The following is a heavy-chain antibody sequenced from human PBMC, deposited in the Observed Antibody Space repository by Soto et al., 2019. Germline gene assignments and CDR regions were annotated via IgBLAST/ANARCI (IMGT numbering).Heavy chain of an antibody. Sequence: SVKVSFKASGCTFSSYAISWVRQAPGQGLEWMGGIIPIFGTANYAQKFQGRVTITADKSTSTAYMELSSLRSEDTAVYYCAVTIVVVPAYYYYGMDVWGQGTTVTVSS. J-gene: IGHJ6*02. D-gene: IGHD2-2*01. CDR3: AVTIVVVPAYYYYGMDV. CDR1: GCTFSSYA. CDR2: IIPIFGTA. V-gene: IGHV1-69*06.